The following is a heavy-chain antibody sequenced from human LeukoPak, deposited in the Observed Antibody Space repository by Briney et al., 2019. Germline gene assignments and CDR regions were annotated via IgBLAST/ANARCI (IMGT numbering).Heavy chain of an antibody. CDR3: ARVPGYCSGGSCYSYWFDP. Sequence: ASVKVSCKASGYTFTSYYMHWVRQAPGQGLEWMGIINPSGGSTSYAQKFQGRVTMTRDTSTSTVYMELSSLRSEDTAVYYCARVPGYCSGGSCYSYWFDPWGQGTLVTVSS. J-gene: IGHJ5*02. CDR1: GYTFTSYY. CDR2: INPSGGST. V-gene: IGHV1-46*01. D-gene: IGHD2-15*01.